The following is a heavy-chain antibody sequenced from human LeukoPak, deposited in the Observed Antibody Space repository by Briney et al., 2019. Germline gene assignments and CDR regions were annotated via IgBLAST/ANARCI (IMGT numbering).Heavy chain of an antibody. D-gene: IGHD3-22*01. CDR1: GGSISSYY. V-gene: IGHV4-59*01. J-gene: IGHJ4*02. Sequence: SETLSLTCSVSGGSISSYYWSWIRQPPGKGLEWIGYLYYSGSTNYNPSLKSRVTISVDTSKNQFSLKLTSVTAADTAVYYCARGSYYDRPSRSRVEYWGQGTLVTVSS. CDR2: LYYSGST. CDR3: ARGSYYDRPSRSRVEY.